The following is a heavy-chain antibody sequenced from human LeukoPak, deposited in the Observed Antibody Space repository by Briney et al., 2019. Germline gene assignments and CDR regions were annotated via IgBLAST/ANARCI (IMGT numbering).Heavy chain of an antibody. CDR3: ARAIDVSLYYDILTGPFDY. J-gene: IGHJ4*02. D-gene: IGHD3-9*01. V-gene: IGHV4-59*01. Sequence: SETLSLTCTVSGGSISSYYWSWIRQPPGKGLEWIGYIYYSGTTNYNPSLKSRVTISVDTSKNQFSLKLSSVTAADTAVYYCARAIDVSLYYDILTGPFDYWGQGTLVTVSS. CDR1: GGSISSYY. CDR2: IYYSGTT.